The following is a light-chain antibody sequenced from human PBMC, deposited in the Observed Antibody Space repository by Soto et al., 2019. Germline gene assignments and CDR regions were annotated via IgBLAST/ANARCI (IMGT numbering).Light chain of an antibody. J-gene: IGKJ5*01. CDR3: QQGDSLPIT. CDR2: AAS. Sequence: DIQMTQSPSSVSASVGDRVTITCRASQSISSSLAWYQQKPGTVPKLLIYAASSLQSGVPSRFSGSGAGTEFTLSITSLQPEDFGTYYCQQGDSLPITFGQGTRLEIK. V-gene: IGKV1-12*01. CDR1: QSISSS.